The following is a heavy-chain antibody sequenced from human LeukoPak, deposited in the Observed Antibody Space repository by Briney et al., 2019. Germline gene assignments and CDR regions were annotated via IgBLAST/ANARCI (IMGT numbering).Heavy chain of an antibody. CDR1: GNVFSDYW. J-gene: IGHJ4*02. CDR2: IYLDDSDT. D-gene: IGHD3-10*01. V-gene: IGHV5-51*01. CDR3: ARQDGSGIYYFDY. Sequence: GESLKISCKGSGNVFSDYWIGWVRQMPGKGLEWLGIIYLDDSDTRYSPSFVGQVTISADKSTSTAYLQWNTLKASDTAMYYCARQDGSGIYYFDYWGQGTLVTVSS.